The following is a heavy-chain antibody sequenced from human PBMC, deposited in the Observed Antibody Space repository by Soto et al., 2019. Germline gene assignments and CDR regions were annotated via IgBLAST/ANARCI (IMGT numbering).Heavy chain of an antibody. Sequence: LSLTCTVSGGSISSGGYYWSWIRQHPGKGLEWIGYIYYSGSTYYNPSLKSRVTISVDTSKNQFSLKLSSVTAADTAVYYCARDPKYSSGFQPEDAFDIWGQGTMVTVSS. CDR1: GGSISSGGYY. CDR3: ARDPKYSSGFQPEDAFDI. D-gene: IGHD3-22*01. J-gene: IGHJ3*02. V-gene: IGHV4-31*03. CDR2: IYYSGST.